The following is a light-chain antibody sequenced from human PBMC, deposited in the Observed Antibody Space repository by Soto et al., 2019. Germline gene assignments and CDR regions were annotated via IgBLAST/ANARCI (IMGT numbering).Light chain of an antibody. CDR1: QSISSW. J-gene: IGKJ3*01. CDR3: QQYNSYPFT. Sequence: DIQMTQSPSTLYASVGDRVTITCRASQSISSWLAWYQQKPGEAPKLLIYKASSLEGGVPSRFTGSGSGTEFTRTISSLQPDDFATYFCQQYNSYPFTVGPGTKVDIK. V-gene: IGKV1-5*03. CDR2: KAS.